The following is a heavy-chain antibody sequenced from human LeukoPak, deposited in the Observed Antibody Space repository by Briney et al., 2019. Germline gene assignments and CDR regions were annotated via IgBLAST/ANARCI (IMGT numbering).Heavy chain of an antibody. V-gene: IGHV3-23*01. J-gene: IGHJ4*02. Sequence: PGGSLRLSCVASGFTFSDYATSWVRQAPGKGLEWVSSISFNGDATYYPDSVKGRFTVSRDNSKNTLFLQINSLRAEDTALYYCAKSGLAGAGQHDQYFDCWGQGTLVTVSS. CDR1: GFTFSDYA. CDR3: AKSGLAGAGQHDQYFDC. CDR2: ISFNGDAT. D-gene: IGHD2/OR15-2a*01.